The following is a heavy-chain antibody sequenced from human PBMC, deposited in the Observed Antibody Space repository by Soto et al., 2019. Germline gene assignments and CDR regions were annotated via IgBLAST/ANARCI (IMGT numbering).Heavy chain of an antibody. Sequence: GFLRLSCAASGFTFSNYVINWVRQAPGKGLEWVSGISGSGGNTHYADSVKGRFTISRDNSKNTLYLQMNRLRAEDTAIYYCEKGGTALHADYALDVWGQGTTVTVSS. V-gene: IGHV3-23*01. CDR3: EKGGTALHADYALDV. J-gene: IGHJ6*01. CDR2: ISGSGGNT. D-gene: IGHD4-17*01. CDR1: GFTFSNYV.